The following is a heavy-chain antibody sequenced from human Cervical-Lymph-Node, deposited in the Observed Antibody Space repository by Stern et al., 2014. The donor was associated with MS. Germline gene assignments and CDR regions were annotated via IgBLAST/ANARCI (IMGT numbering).Heavy chain of an antibody. V-gene: IGHV1-69*06. CDR1: GGTFTNYA. CDR3: ARDSGTDTYYYYYGMDV. J-gene: IGHJ6*02. D-gene: IGHD2-21*01. Sequence: VQLVQSGAEVKKPGSSVKVSCTASGGTFTNYAFSWVRQAPGQGLEWMGGIIPAFNTVNYAQDFRGRVTITADKSSSTAYMEVSSLRFEDTAVYYCARDSGTDTYYYYYGMDVWGQGTTVTVSS. CDR2: IIPAFNTV.